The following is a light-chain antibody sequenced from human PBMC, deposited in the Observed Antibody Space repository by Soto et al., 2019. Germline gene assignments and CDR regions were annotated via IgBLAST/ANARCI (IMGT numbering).Light chain of an antibody. CDR1: QDISNY. J-gene: IGKJ1*01. CDR3: QQYGSSVWT. CDR2: GAS. V-gene: IGKV3-20*01. Sequence: TQSPSSLSASVGDRVTITCQASQDISNYLAWYQQKSGQTPKLLIYGASSRATGIPDRFSGSGSGTDFTLTIRRLEPEDFAVYYCQQYGSSVWTFGQGTKVEMK.